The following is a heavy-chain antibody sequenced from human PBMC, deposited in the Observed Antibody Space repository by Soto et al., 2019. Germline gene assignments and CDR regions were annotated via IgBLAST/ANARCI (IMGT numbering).Heavy chain of an antibody. Sequence: SETLSLTCTVSGGSISSSSYYWGWIRQPPGKGLEWIGSIYYSGSTYYNPSLKSRVTISVDTSKSQFSLKLSSVTAADTAVYYCARLSSGVLPRNYDYIWGSYRLWTNLDYWGQGTLVTVSS. CDR1: GGSISSSSYY. CDR3: ARLSSGVLPRNYDYIWGSYRLWTNLDY. V-gene: IGHV4-39*01. D-gene: IGHD3-16*02. CDR2: IYYSGST. J-gene: IGHJ4*02.